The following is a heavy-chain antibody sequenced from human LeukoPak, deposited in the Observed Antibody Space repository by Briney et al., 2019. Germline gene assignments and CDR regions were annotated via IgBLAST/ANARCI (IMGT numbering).Heavy chain of an antibody. CDR1: GASINNYC. D-gene: IGHD1-1*01. J-gene: IGHJ6*03. Sequence: SETLSLTCTVSGASINNYCWSWIRQSPEKGLEWIGYISHSGSTHYNPSLKSRITISVDTSKIHFSLNLTSVTAADTAVYYCARDSAAGSYYYYTDVWGKGTTVTISS. CDR3: ARDSAAGSYYYYTDV. CDR2: ISHSGST. V-gene: IGHV4-59*01.